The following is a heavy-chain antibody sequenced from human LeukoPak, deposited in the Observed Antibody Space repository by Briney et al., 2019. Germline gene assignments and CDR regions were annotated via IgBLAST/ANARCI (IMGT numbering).Heavy chain of an antibody. Sequence: SETLSLTCIVSGGSISSGSYYWSWIRQPAGKGLEWIGRIYTSGSTNYNPSLKSRVTISVDTSKNQFSLKLSSVTAADTAVYYCARGDHGSGWYRVGPWRPYYFDYWGQGTLVTVSS. CDR3: ARGDHGSGWYRVGPWRPYYFDY. CDR1: GGSISSGSYY. D-gene: IGHD6-19*01. CDR2: IYTSGST. J-gene: IGHJ4*02. V-gene: IGHV4-61*02.